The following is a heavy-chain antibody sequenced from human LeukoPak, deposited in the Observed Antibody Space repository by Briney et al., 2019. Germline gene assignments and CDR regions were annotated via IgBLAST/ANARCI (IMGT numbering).Heavy chain of an antibody. V-gene: IGHV4-59*12. J-gene: IGHJ4*02. CDR2: IYYSGST. CDR3: EVTARQVVR. Sequence: SETLSLTCTVSGDSISSYYWSWIRQPPGKGLEWIGYIYYSGSTYYNPSLKSRVTISVDTSKNQFSLKLSSVTAADTAVYYCEVTARQVVRWGQGTLVTVSS. CDR1: GDSISSYY. D-gene: IGHD2-15*01.